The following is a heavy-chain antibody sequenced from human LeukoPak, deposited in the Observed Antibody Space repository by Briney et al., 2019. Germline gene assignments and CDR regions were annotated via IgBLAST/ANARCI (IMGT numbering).Heavy chain of an antibody. CDR1: GFTFRSYA. J-gene: IGHJ6*02. CDR3: ARDITMVRGVTDGMDV. D-gene: IGHD3-10*01. Sequence: GGSLRLSCAASGFTFRSYAMHWVRQAPGKGLEWVAVIAYDGNNEFYADSVKGRFTISRDNSKNTLYLQMNSLRAEDTAVYYCARDITMVRGVTDGMDVWGQGTTVTVSS. CDR2: IAYDGNNE. V-gene: IGHV3-30-3*01.